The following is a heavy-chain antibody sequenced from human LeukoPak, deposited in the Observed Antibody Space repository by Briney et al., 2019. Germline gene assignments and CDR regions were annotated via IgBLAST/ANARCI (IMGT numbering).Heavy chain of an antibody. V-gene: IGHV5-51*01. CDR1: GYSFTSYW. CDR2: IYPGDSDS. Sequence: GESLKISCKGSGYSFTSYWIGWVRQMPGKGLEWMGIIYPGDSDSRYSPSFQGQVTISADKSISTAYLQWSSPKASDTAMYYCARTHVGIAAAGTGDASDIWGQGTMVTVSS. D-gene: IGHD6-13*01. J-gene: IGHJ3*02. CDR3: ARTHVGIAAAGTGDASDI.